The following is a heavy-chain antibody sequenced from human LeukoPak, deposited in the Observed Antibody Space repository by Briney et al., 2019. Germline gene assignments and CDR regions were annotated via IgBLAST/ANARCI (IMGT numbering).Heavy chain of an antibody. V-gene: IGHV3-48*02. J-gene: IGHJ1*01. Sequence: GGSLRLSCAVSGFTFSTYSMNWVRQAPGKGLEWVSYISSSSSTIYYADSVTGRFTISRDNAKNSLYLQMNSLRDEDTAVYYCAKDSDYYHSSGYYYAYFQHWGEGTLVTVSS. CDR2: ISSSSSTI. CDR1: GFTFSTYS. D-gene: IGHD3-22*01. CDR3: AKDSDYYHSSGYYYAYFQH.